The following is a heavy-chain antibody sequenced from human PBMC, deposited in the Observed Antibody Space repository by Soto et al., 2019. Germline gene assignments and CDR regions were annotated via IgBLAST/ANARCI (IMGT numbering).Heavy chain of an antibody. CDR2: IDPSGDNT. CDR1: GFTFSNYG. J-gene: IGHJ4*02. V-gene: IGHV3-23*01. D-gene: IGHD3-3*01. Sequence: PGGSLRLSCAASGFTFSNYGMSWVRQAPGKGLEWVSGIDPSGDNTHYADSVKGRFTTSRDNSKNTLYLQMNSLRAEDTAVYYCAKDGPKSWLLDYWGQGTLVTVSS. CDR3: AKDGPKSWLLDY.